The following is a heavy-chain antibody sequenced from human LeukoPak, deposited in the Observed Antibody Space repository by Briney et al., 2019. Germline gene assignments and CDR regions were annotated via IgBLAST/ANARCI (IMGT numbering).Heavy chain of an antibody. Sequence: GGSLRLSCAASGFNFNDAAMTWVRQAPGKGLECVSLIASSGRNTYYTDSVKGRFTISRDNSKNTLYLQMNSLRAEDTAVYYCAKVGFSEMEWLLYSDHWGQGTLVTVSS. D-gene: IGHD3-3*01. CDR3: AKVGFSEMEWLLYSDH. V-gene: IGHV3-23*01. J-gene: IGHJ4*02. CDR1: GFNFNDAA. CDR2: IASSGRNT.